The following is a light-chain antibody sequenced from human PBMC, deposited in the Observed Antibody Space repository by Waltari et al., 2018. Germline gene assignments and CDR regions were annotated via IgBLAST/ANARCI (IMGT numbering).Light chain of an antibody. V-gene: IGKV1-NL1*01. CDR2: AAS. J-gene: IGKJ4*01. Sequence: DIQITQSPSSLSASLGHRFTITDRAYQRISNSLAWYQKKPGKATKLLLYAASRLENGVPSRFSGSGSGTDYTLTISSLQPEDFATYYCQQYYSIALNFGGGTKVEIK. CDR1: QRISNS. CDR3: QQYYSIALN.